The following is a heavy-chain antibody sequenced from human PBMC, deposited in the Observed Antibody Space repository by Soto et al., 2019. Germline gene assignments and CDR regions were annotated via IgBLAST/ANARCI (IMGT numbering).Heavy chain of an antibody. Sequence: ETLSLTCSVSGGSISSSSYYWDWIRQPPGKGLEWIGSIFYTGGTYYNPSLKSRVTISVDTSKNQFSLKLSSVTVADTAVYFCARRGSSLATSHFHYWGQGTLVTVSS. CDR1: GGSISSSSYY. V-gene: IGHV4-39*01. D-gene: IGHD5-12*01. J-gene: IGHJ4*02. CDR3: ARRGSSLATSHFHY. CDR2: IFYTGGT.